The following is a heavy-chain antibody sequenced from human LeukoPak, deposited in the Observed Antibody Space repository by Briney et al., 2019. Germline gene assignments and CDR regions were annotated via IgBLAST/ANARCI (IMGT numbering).Heavy chain of an antibody. Sequence: PWGSLRLSCAASGYTFSSYAMHWVRQAPGKGLEYVSAISSNGGSTYYANSVKGRFTISRDNSKNTLYLQMGSLRAEDMAVYYCARDTGSYYFDHWGQGTLVTVSS. CDR2: ISSNGGST. D-gene: IGHD1-26*01. CDR3: ARDTGSYYFDH. J-gene: IGHJ4*02. V-gene: IGHV3-64*01. CDR1: GYTFSSYA.